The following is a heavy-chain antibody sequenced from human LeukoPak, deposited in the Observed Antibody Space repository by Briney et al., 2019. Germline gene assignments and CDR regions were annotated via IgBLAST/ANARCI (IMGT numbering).Heavy chain of an antibody. CDR2: IYSGGST. CDR3: AREGLSCRGGSSYSFSFYYMDV. V-gene: IGHV3-53*01. CDR1: GFTVSSNY. J-gene: IGHJ6*03. D-gene: IGHD2-15*01. Sequence: AGGSLRLSCAASGFTVSSNYMSWVRQAPGKGLEWVSVIYSGGSTYYADSVEGRFTISRDNSKNTLYLQKNRLKAEDTGVYYCAREGLSCRGGSSYSFSFYYMDVWGKGTTVTVSS.